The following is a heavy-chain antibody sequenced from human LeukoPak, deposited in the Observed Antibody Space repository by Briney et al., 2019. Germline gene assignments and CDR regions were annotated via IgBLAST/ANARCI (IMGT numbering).Heavy chain of an antibody. V-gene: IGHV3-74*01. CDR2: IKSDGGT. CDR3: ARAPSEIGGYYPEYFRH. J-gene: IGHJ1*01. Sequence: GGSLRLSCAASGFTFSTYWMHWVRQAPGKGLVWVSRIKSDGGTNYADSMKGRFTISRDNAKKTVSLQMNSLGPEDTGVYYCARAPSEIGGYYPEYFRHWGQGTLVTVSS. CDR1: GFTFSTYW. D-gene: IGHD3-22*01.